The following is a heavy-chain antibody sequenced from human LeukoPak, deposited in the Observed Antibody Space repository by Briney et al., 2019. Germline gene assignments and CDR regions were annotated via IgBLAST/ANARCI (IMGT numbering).Heavy chain of an antibody. Sequence: SETLSLTCTVSGGSISSSSYYWGWIRQPPGKGLEWIGSIYYSGSTYYNPSLKSRVTISVDTSMTQFSLKLSSVTAADTATYYCARASSSLRDYYRMDVWGKGTTVTVSS. D-gene: IGHD5/OR15-5a*01. J-gene: IGHJ6*04. CDR3: ARASSSLRDYYRMDV. CDR1: GGSISSSSYY. V-gene: IGHV4-39*07. CDR2: IYYSGST.